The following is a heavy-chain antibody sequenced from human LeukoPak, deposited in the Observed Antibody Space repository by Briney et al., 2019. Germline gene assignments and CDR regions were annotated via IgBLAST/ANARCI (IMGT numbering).Heavy chain of an antibody. D-gene: IGHD3-10*01. J-gene: IGHJ4*02. CDR2: ISYDENNK. Sequence: GGSLRLSCAASGFTFSSYGLHWVRQAPGKGLEWVALISYDENNKDYTDSVKGRFTISRDNSKNTLYLQMNSLRADDTAVFYCARAYGSGSYDTGYYFDFWGQGTLVTVSS. V-gene: IGHV3-30*19. CDR3: ARAYGSGSYDTGYYFDF. CDR1: GFTFSSYG.